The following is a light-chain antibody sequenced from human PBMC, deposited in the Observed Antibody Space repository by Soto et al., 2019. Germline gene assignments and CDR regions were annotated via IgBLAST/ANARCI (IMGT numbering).Light chain of an antibody. J-gene: IGKJ5*01. Sequence: IQLTQSPSSLSAXXXDXXTXPXRASQGISSYLAWYQQKPGKAPKLLIYAASTLQSGVPSRFSGSGSGTDFTLTISSLQPEDFATYYCQQLNSYPITFGQGTRLEIK. CDR1: QGISSY. CDR3: QQLNSYPIT. V-gene: IGKV1-9*01. CDR2: AAS.